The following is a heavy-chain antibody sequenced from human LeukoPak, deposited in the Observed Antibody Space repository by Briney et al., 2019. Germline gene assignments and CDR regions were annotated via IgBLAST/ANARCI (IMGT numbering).Heavy chain of an antibody. V-gene: IGHV1-46*01. CDR2: INPSGGST. Sequence: ASVKVSCKASGYTFTGYYMHWVRQAPGQGLEWMGIINPSGGSTSYAQKFQGRVTMTRDTSTSTVYMELSSLRSEDTAVYYCARESPATYYFDYWGQGTLVTVSS. J-gene: IGHJ4*02. CDR1: GYTFTGYY. CDR3: ARESPATYYFDY.